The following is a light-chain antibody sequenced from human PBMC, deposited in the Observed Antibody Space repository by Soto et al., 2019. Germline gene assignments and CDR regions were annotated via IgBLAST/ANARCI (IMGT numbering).Light chain of an antibody. J-gene: IGLJ1*01. V-gene: IGLV1-40*01. CDR2: VNI. CDR1: SSNIGAGYD. CDR3: QSYDSSLSGSGV. Sequence: QSVLTQPPSVPGAPGQRVTISCTGSSSNIGAGYDVHWYQQLPGTAPKLLIYVNINRPSGVPDRFSGSKSGTSASLAITGLQAEDEADYYCQSYDSSLSGSGVFGTGTKVTVL.